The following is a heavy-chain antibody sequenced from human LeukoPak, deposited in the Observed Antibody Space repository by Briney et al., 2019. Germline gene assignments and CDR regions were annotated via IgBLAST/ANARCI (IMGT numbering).Heavy chain of an antibody. CDR1: GFTFDDFA. J-gene: IGHJ6*02. Sequence: PGGSLRLSCAASGFTFDDFAMHWVRQAPGKGLEWVSGIIWDSSSIGYADSVKGRFTISRDNAKNSLYLQMNSLRAEDTAIYYCAREEFADLALDVWGQGTTVTVSS. D-gene: IGHD3-10*01. CDR2: IIWDSSSI. V-gene: IGHV3-9*01. CDR3: AREEFADLALDV.